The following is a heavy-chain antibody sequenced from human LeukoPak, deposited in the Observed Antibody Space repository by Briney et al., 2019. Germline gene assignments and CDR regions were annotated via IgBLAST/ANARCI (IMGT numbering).Heavy chain of an antibody. J-gene: IGHJ4*02. CDR1: GFTFSSYG. Sequence: GGSLRLSCAASGFTFSSYGMHWVRQAPGKGLEWVAVISYDGSNKYYADSVKGRFTISRDNSKNTLYLQMNSLRAEDTAVYYCAKEKEDYFGYWGQGTLVTVSS. V-gene: IGHV3-30*18. CDR3: AKEKEDYFGY. CDR2: ISYDGSNK.